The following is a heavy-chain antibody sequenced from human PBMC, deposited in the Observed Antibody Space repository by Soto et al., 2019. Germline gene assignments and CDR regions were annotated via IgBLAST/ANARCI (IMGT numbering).Heavy chain of an antibody. CDR1: GGSIRSGGYY. V-gene: IGHV4-31*03. J-gene: IGHJ5*02. CDR2: IYYSGST. Sequence: QVQLQESGPGLVKPSQTLSLTCTVSGGSIRSGGYYWSWNRQHPGKGLEWIGYIYYSGSTYYNPSLKSRLTISVDTPKNQFDLMLSSVTAADTAVYYCARSVFPWGQGTLVTVSS. CDR3: ARSVFP.